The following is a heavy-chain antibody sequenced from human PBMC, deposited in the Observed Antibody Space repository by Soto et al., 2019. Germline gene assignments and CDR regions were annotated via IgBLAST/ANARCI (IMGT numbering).Heavy chain of an antibody. V-gene: IGHV1-69*02. Sequence: SVKVSCKASGGTFSSYTISWVRQAPGQGLEWMGRIIPILGIANYAQKFQGRVTITADKSTSTAYMELSSLRSEDTAVYYCARVRGESGYQYYYYGMDVWGQGTTVTVSS. J-gene: IGHJ6*02. CDR2: IIPILGIA. CDR1: GGTFSSYT. D-gene: IGHD5-12*01. CDR3: ARVRGESGYQYYYYGMDV.